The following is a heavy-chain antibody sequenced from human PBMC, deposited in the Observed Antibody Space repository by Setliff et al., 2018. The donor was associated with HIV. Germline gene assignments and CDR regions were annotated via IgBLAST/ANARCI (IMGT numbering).Heavy chain of an antibody. V-gene: IGHV3-48*01. Sequence: PGGSLRLSCAASGFTFSNYAMSWVRQAPGKGLEWVSYISSSGSTIYYADSVKGRFTISRENSKNTLYLQMNSLRPEDTAVYYCARAFGYYDFWSGYSGDEFDIWGQGTTVTVSS. D-gene: IGHD3-3*01. CDR2: ISSSGSTI. CDR1: GFTFSNYA. J-gene: IGHJ3*02. CDR3: ARAFGYYDFWSGYSGDEFDI.